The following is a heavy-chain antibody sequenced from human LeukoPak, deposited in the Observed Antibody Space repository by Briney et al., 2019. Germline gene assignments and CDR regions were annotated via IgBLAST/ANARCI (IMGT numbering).Heavy chain of an antibody. Sequence: PSKTLSLTCTVSGGSISSSSYYWGWIRQPPGKGLEWIGSIYYSGSTYYNPSLKSRVTISVDTSKNQFSLKLSSVTAADTAVYYCARDQGSYRYHDAFDIWGQGTMVTVSS. CDR3: ARDQGSYRYHDAFDI. CDR1: GGSISSSSYY. V-gene: IGHV4-39*07. J-gene: IGHJ3*02. D-gene: IGHD3-16*02. CDR2: IYYSGST.